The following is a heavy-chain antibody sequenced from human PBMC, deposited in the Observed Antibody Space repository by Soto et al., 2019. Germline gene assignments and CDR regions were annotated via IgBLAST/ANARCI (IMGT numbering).Heavy chain of an antibody. J-gene: IGHJ4*02. D-gene: IGHD3-9*01. CDR2: ISGSGGRT. CDR1: GFTFSSYA. Sequence: EVQLLESGGGLVQPGGSLRLSCAASGFTFSSYAMSWVRQAPGKGLEGVSAISGSGGRTYYADSVKGRFTISRDKSKNTLYLQMNSLRAEDTAVYYCAKDYDILTSGSNCGQGTLVTVSS. CDR3: AKDYDILTSGSN. V-gene: IGHV3-23*01.